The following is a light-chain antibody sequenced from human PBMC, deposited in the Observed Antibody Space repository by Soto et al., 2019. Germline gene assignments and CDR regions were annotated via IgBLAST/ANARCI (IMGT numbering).Light chain of an antibody. J-gene: IGLJ2*01. CDR2: EGT. V-gene: IGLV2-23*01. CDR3: CSYAGSSTFVV. Sequence: QSALTQPASVSGSPGQSFTISCTGSSSDVGSHNLVSWYQQHPGKAPKLMIHEGTKRPSGVSNRFSGSKSGDTASLTISGLQAEDEADYYCCSYAGSSTFVVFGGGTKLTVL. CDR1: SSDVGSHNL.